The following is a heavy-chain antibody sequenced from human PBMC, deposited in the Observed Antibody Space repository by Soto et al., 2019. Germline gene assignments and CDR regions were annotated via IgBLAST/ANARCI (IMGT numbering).Heavy chain of an antibody. J-gene: IGHJ4*02. V-gene: IGHV4-39*01. D-gene: IGHD3-9*01. Sequence: QLQESGPGLVKPSETLSLTCSVSGDSINSDKYYWGWIRQPPGKGLEWIGSIYYRGNTYYNPSLQTRVTISRDKSKSQFSLRLNSVTAADSAVYFCARLEGLATISYYFDFWGQGAQVTVSS. CDR1: GDSINSDKYY. CDR3: ARLEGLATISYYFDF. CDR2: IYYRGNT.